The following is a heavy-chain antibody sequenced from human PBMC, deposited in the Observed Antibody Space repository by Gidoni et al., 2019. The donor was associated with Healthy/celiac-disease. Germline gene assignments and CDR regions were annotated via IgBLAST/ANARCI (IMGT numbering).Heavy chain of an antibody. V-gene: IGHV3-13*01. CDR1: GFPFSSYD. CDR3: ARLGVAAAWAAFDI. Sequence: EVQLVESGGGLVQPGGSLRLSCAASGFPFSSYDMHWVRQATGKGLEWVSAIGTAGDTYYPGSVKGRFTISRENAKNSLYLQMNSLRAGDTAVYYCARLGVAAAWAAFDIWGQGTMVTVSS. J-gene: IGHJ3*02. D-gene: IGHD6-13*01. CDR2: IGTAGDT.